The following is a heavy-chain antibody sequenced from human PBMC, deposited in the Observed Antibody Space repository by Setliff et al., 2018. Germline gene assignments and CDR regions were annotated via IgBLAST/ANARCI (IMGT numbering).Heavy chain of an antibody. Sequence: SETLSLTCTISGGFTSSFYWSWIRQAPGKGLEWIGYVDHSGSTNFSPSLKSRGTISVDTSKTQVFLKLTSVTAADTAVYYCARDYQGGCFAPWGQGIMVTVSS. CDR3: ARDYQGGCFAP. CDR1: GGFTSSFY. V-gene: IGHV4-59*01. CDR2: VDHSGST. D-gene: IGHD3-16*01. J-gene: IGHJ5*02.